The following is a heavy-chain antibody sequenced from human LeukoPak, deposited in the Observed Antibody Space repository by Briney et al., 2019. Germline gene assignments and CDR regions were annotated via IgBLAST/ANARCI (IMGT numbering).Heavy chain of an antibody. CDR2: ISYDGSNK. J-gene: IGHJ6*02. CDR3: ARVSGSYSYYGMDV. D-gene: IGHD1-26*01. V-gene: IGHV3-30*04. CDR1: GFTFSSYA. Sequence: GGSLRLSCGASGFTFSSYAMHWVRQAPGKGLEWVAVISYDGSNKYYADSVKGRFTISRDNSKNTLYLQMNSLRAEDTAVYYCARVSGSYSYYGMDVWGQGTTVTVSS.